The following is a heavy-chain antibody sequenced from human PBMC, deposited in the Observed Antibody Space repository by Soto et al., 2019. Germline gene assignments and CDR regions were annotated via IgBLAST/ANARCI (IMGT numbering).Heavy chain of an antibody. V-gene: IGHV4-59*01. CDR3: ARDERGEGGAWFDP. CDR1: GCYISSYY. CDR2: IYYSGST. Sequence: SETLSLICTVSGCYISSYYLSWIRQHPGKGLEWIGYIYYSGSTNYNPSLKSRVTISVDTSKNQFSLKLSSVTAADTAVYYCARDERGEGGAWFDPWCQGTLVTVSS. J-gene: IGHJ5*02.